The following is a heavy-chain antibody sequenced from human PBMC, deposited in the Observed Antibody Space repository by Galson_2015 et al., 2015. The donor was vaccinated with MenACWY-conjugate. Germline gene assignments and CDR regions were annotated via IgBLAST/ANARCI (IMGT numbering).Heavy chain of an antibody. CDR2: IHSSSGYI. J-gene: IGHJ4*02. CDR3: ARTSAGYCSNTNCYVSIDY. CDR1: GFTFSTYS. Sequence: SLRLSCAASGFTFSTYSMNWVRQAPGKGLEWVSSIHSSSGYIYYADSLKGRFAISRDNARNSLYLQMNSLTAEDMAVYYCARTSAGYCSNTNCYVSIDYWGQGTLVTVSS. D-gene: IGHD2-2*01. V-gene: IGHV3-21*01.